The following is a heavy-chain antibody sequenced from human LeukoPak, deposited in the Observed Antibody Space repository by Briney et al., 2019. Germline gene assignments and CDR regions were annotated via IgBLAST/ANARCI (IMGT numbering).Heavy chain of an antibody. D-gene: IGHD6-13*01. Sequence: GGSLRLSCAASGFTFSSYAMSWVRQAPGKGLEWVSAISGSGGSTYYADSVKGRFTISRDNSKNTLYLQMNSLRAEDTAVYYCAKATPLRGRIAAAGMDYWGQGTLVTVSS. CDR3: AKATPLRGRIAAAGMDY. CDR1: GFTFSSYA. CDR2: ISGSGGST. V-gene: IGHV3-23*01. J-gene: IGHJ4*02.